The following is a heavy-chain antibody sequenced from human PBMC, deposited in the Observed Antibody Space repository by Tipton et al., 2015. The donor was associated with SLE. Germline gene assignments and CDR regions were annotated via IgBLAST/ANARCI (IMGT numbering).Heavy chain of an antibody. V-gene: IGHV4-59*01. CDR2: IYYSEST. J-gene: IGHJ4*02. CDR3: ARGVLQPLNY. D-gene: IGHD2/OR15-2a*01. Sequence: LRLSCSVSGGFISSYYWSWIRQPPGKGLEWIGYIYYSESTNFNPSLKSRVTISVDKSKNQFSLRLSSVTAADTAVYYCARGVLQPLNYWGQGTLVTVSS. CDR1: GGFISSYY.